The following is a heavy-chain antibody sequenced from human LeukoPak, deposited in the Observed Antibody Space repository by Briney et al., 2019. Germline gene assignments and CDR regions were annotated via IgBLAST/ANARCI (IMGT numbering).Heavy chain of an antibody. Sequence: GGSLRLSCAASGFTFNYYAMSWVRQAPGKGLEWVSAISGSGGTTYYADSVKGRFTISRDNSKNTLYLQMNSLRAEDTAVYYCAKDGKGITIFGVVRNWGQGTLVTVS. CDR3: AKDGKGITIFGVVRN. D-gene: IGHD3-3*01. J-gene: IGHJ4*02. CDR1: GFTFNYYA. CDR2: ISGSGGTT. V-gene: IGHV3-23*01.